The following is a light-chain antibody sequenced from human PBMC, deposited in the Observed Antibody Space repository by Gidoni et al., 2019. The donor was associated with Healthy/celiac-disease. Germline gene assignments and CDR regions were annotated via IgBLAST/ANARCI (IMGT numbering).Light chain of an antibody. Sequence: EIVMTQSPATLSVSPGERATLSCRASQSVSSNLAWYQQKPGQAPRLLIYGASTRATGIPARFSCGGSGTEFTLTISSLQSEDFAVYYCQQYNNWPPHTFGQGTKLEIK. CDR1: QSVSSN. V-gene: IGKV3-15*01. J-gene: IGKJ2*01. CDR2: GAS. CDR3: QQYNNWPPHT.